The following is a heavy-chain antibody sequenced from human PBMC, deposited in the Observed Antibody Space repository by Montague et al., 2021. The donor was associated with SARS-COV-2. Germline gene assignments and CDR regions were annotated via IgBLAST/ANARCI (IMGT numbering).Heavy chain of an antibody. CDR2: ISPDGSNR. V-gene: IGHV3-30*04. J-gene: IGHJ4*02. Sequence: SLRLSCAASGFPFSTFAMHWVRQAPGKGLEWVAVISPDGSNRNYADSVNVRFTSSRDNSNDTLYLEMNSLRAEDTAVYYCSREYSLSWHYFEFWGQGILVTVSS. D-gene: IGHD1-26*01. CDR3: SREYSLSWHYFEF. CDR1: GFPFSTFA.